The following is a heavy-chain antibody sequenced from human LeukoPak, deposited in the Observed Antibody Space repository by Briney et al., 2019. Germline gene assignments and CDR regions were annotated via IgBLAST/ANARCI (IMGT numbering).Heavy chain of an antibody. CDR2: ISAYNGNT. Sequence: ASVKVSCKTYGYTFTTYGVSWVRQAPGHGLEWMGWISAYNGNTNYAQKLQGRVTMTTDTSTSTAYMELRSLRSDDTAVYYCARDVLPSRMVATGPHFDYWGQGTLVTVSS. V-gene: IGHV1-18*04. J-gene: IGHJ4*02. CDR3: ARDVLPSRMVATGPHFDY. CDR1: GYTFTTYG. D-gene: IGHD5-12*01.